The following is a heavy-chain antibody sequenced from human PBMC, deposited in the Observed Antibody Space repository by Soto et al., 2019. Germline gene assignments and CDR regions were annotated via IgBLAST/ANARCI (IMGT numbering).Heavy chain of an antibody. D-gene: IGHD1-26*01. J-gene: IGHJ4*02. V-gene: IGHV4-61*01. CDR2: IYYSGST. CDR3: ARTMVGARAGYFDY. CDR1: GGSVSSGSYY. Sequence: PSETLSLTCTVSGGSVSSGSYYWSWIRQPPGKGLEWIGYIYYSGSTNYNPSLKSRVTISVDTSKNQFSLKLSSVTAADKAVYYCARTMVGARAGYFDYWGRGTLVTVSS.